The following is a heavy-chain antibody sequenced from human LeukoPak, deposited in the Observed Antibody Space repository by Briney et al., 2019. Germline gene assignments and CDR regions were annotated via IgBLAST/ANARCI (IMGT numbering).Heavy chain of an antibody. V-gene: IGHV3-74*01. Sequence: PGGSLRLSCAASGFTFSRYWMHWVRQVPGKGLVWVSRINSDGSTTTYADSVEGRFTISRDNAKNTLYLQMNSLRAEDTAVHYCAREGLICSASSCQGAAFDYWGQGTLVTVSS. D-gene: IGHD2-2*01. CDR1: GFTFSRYW. J-gene: IGHJ4*02. CDR3: AREGLICSASSCQGAAFDY. CDR2: INSDGSTT.